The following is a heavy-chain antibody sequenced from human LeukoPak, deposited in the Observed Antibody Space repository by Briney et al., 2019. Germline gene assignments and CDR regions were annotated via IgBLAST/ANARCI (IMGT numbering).Heavy chain of an antibody. Sequence: SAKVSCKASGGTFSSYAISWVRQAPGQGLEWMGGIIPIFGTANYAQKFQGRVTITADESTSTAYMELSSLRSEDTAVYYCARVPEVNYYDSSGYYYFDYWGQGTLVTVSS. CDR1: GGTFSSYA. D-gene: IGHD3-22*01. J-gene: IGHJ4*02. V-gene: IGHV1-69*13. CDR3: ARVPEVNYYDSSGYYYFDY. CDR2: IIPIFGTA.